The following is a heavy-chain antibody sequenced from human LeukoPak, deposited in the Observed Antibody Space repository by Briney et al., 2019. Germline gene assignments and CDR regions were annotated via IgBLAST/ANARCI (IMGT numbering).Heavy chain of an antibody. J-gene: IGHJ6*03. D-gene: IGHD1-1*01. CDR1: GFTFDEYG. CDR3: ARGTVLDHYYYYMDV. V-gene: IGHV3-20*04. Sequence: GRCLRLSRAVSGFTFDEYGMSWVRQAPGKGLEWGSGINWNGDDTDYTDSVKGRFTISRYNAKNSLYLQMNRLRAEDTAFYYCARGTVLDHYYYYMDVWGKGTTVTVSS. CDR2: INWNGDDT.